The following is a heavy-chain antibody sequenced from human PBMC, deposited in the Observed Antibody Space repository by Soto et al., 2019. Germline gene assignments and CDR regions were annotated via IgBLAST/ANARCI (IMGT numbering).Heavy chain of an antibody. Sequence: GGSLRLSCAASGFTFSSYAMSWVRQAPGKGLEWVSAISGSGGSTYYADSVKGRFTTSRDNSKNTLYLQMNSLRAEDTAVYYCAKSLVPAAMFICFDYWGQGTLVTVSS. J-gene: IGHJ4*02. D-gene: IGHD2-2*01. CDR3: AKSLVPAAMFICFDY. CDR2: ISGSGGST. V-gene: IGHV3-23*01. CDR1: GFTFSSYA.